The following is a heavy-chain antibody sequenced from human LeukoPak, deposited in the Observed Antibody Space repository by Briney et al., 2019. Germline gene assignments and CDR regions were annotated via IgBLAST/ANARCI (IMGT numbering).Heavy chain of an antibody. V-gene: IGHV4-39*07. Sequence: SETLSLTCTVSGGSIRSSDYYWGWIRQPPGTGLEWIESIYYSGNTYYNPSLKSRVTISVDTSRNQFSLKLSSVTAADTAVYYCARDVKKWELLEDNWFDPWGQGTLVTVSS. J-gene: IGHJ5*02. CDR2: IYYSGNT. CDR1: GGSIRSSDYY. D-gene: IGHD1-26*01. CDR3: ARDVKKWELLEDNWFDP.